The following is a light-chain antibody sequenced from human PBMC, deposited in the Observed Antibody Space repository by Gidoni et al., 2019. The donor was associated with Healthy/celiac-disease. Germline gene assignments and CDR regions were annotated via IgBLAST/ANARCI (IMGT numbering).Light chain of an antibody. Sequence: DIVMTQSPLSLPVTPGEPASISCRSSQSLLHSNGYNYLDLYLQKPGQSPQLLIYLGSNPASGVPDRISGGGSGKDFTLKISRVEAEDVGVYYCMQALQTLTFGQXTKVEIK. J-gene: IGKJ1*01. CDR2: LGS. V-gene: IGKV2-28*01. CDR1: QSLLHSNGYNY. CDR3: MQALQTLT.